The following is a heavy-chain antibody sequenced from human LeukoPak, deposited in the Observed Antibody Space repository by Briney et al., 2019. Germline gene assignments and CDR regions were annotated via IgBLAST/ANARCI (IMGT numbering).Heavy chain of an antibody. V-gene: IGHV3-30*18. Sequence: GGSLRLSCAASGFTFISYWMSWVRQAPGKGLEWVAVISYDGRNKYYADSVKGRFTISRDNSKNTLYLQMNSLRVEDTAVYYCAKSAGYSSGFDYWGQGTLVTVSS. CDR3: AKSAGYSSGFDY. J-gene: IGHJ4*02. CDR1: GFTFISYW. CDR2: ISYDGRNK. D-gene: IGHD6-19*01.